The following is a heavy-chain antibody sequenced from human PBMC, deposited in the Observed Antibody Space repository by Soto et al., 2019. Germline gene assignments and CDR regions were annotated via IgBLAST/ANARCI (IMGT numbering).Heavy chain of an antibody. V-gene: IGHV5-51*01. Sequence: GEPLNISCKGSGYGFTSYWIGWVRQMPGKGLEWMGIIYPGDSDTRYSPSFQGQVTISADKSISTAYLQWSSLKASDTAMYYCARQSYYDFWSGYYDLDYWGQGPLVTVPS. CDR1: GYGFTSYW. D-gene: IGHD3-3*01. CDR3: ARQSYYDFWSGYYDLDY. CDR2: IYPGDSDT. J-gene: IGHJ4*02.